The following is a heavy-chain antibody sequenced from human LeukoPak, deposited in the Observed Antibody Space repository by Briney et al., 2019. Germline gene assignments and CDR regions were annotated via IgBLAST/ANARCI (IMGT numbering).Heavy chain of an antibody. CDR3: ARTGARVVVPAAIPGAFDI. D-gene: IGHD2-2*02. J-gene: IGHJ3*02. CDR1: GGTFSSYA. Sequence: SVKVSCKASGGTFSSYAISWVRQAPGQGLEWMGRIIPILGIANYAQKFQGRVTITADKSTSTAYMELSSLRSEDTAVYYCARTGARVVVPAAIPGAFDIWGQGTMVTVSS. V-gene: IGHV1-69*04. CDR2: IIPILGIA.